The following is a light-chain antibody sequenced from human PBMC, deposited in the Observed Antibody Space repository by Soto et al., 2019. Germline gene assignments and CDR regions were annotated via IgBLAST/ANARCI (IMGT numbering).Light chain of an antibody. CDR3: QHYNSYSEA. CDR2: KAS. J-gene: IGKJ1*01. V-gene: IGKV1-5*03. Sequence: DIQMTQSPSTLSASVGDRVTITCRASQKFRSWLAWDPQKPGKAPKVLIYKASSLESGVPSRFSGSGSGTEFTLTISSLQPDDFATYYCQHYNSYSEAFGQGTKVDI. CDR1: QKFRSW.